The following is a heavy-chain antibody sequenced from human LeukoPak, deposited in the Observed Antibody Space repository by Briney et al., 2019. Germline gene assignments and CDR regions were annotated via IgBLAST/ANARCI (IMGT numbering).Heavy chain of an antibody. CDR2: INKDESEK. D-gene: IGHD4-17*01. CDR1: GFTFSSYC. V-gene: IGHV3-7*03. CDR3: ARCRTTVTAMPGY. Sequence: GGSLRLSCAASGFTFSSYCMSWVRQAPGKGLEWVANINKDESEKYYVDSVKGRFPISRDNAKNSLYLQMNSLRAEDTAVYYCARCRTTVTAMPGYWGQGTLVTVSS. J-gene: IGHJ4*02.